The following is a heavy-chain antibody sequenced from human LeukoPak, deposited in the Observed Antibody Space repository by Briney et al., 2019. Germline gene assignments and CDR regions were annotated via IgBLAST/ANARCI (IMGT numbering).Heavy chain of an antibody. Sequence: GGSLRLSCAGSGFSVSNYYMSWVRQAPGKGLEWVSLIRDSGETFYADSVKGRFTISRDNSKNTMYLQMNRLRVGDTAVYFCARDRAVTQDWVEFDPWGQGTLVTVSS. J-gene: IGHJ5*02. D-gene: IGHD4-17*01. CDR3: ARDRAVTQDWVEFDP. V-gene: IGHV3-66*03. CDR1: GFSVSNYY. CDR2: IRDSGET.